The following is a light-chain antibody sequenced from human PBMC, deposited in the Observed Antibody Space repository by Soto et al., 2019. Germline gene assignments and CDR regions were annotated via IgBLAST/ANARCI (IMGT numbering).Light chain of an antibody. Sequence: IVLTQSQGTLYLSPGERATLSCRASQSDSRRFLAWYQQKPGQAPRLLIHSTFRRETGIPDRFSGSGSGTDCTLTISRVEPEDYAVYYCEWYGSSWTFGPGTKVEIK. J-gene: IGKJ1*01. CDR2: STF. CDR3: EWYGSSWT. CDR1: QSDSRRF. V-gene: IGKV3-20*01.